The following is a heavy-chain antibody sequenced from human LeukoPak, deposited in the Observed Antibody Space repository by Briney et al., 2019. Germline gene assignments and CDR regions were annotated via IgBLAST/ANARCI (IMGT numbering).Heavy chain of an antibody. J-gene: IGHJ5*02. CDR3: ARDRSPGVYYDSSGYYPRSDWFDP. CDR1: GGSISSSSYY. V-gene: IGHV4-39*07. D-gene: IGHD3-22*01. CDR2: IYYTGST. Sequence: SETLSLTCTVSGGSISSSSYYWGWIRQPPGKGLEWIGSIYYTGSTYYNPSLKRRVTISVDTSKNQFSLKLSSVTAADTAVYYCARDRSPGVYYDSSGYYPRSDWFDPWGQGTLVTVSS.